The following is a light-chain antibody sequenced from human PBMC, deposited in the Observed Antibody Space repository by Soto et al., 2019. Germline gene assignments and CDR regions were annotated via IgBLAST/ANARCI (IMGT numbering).Light chain of an antibody. CDR2: AS. CDR1: QSVSDSY. CDR3: QHYGTSAL. Sequence: EIVLTQSPGTLFLSPGERATLSCRASQSVSDSYLAWYQQKPGQAPRLLIYASSRATGIPDRFSGSVSGTDFTLTISRLEPDDFAVYYCQHYGTSALFGPGTKVDIK. V-gene: IGKV3-20*01. J-gene: IGKJ3*01.